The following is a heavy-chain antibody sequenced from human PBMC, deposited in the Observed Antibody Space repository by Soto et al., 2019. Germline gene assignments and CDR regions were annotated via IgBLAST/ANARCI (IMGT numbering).Heavy chain of an antibody. V-gene: IGHV3-33*01. J-gene: IGHJ6*02. CDR2: IWYDGSNK. CDR1: GFTFSSYG. CDR3: ARDLGYCSGGSCYGLDYYYGMDV. D-gene: IGHD2-15*01. Sequence: PGGSLRLSCAASGFTFSSYGMHWVRQAPGKGLEWVAVIWYDGSNKYYADSVKGRFTISRDNSKNTLYLQMNSLSAEDTAVYYCARDLGYCSGGSCYGLDYYYGMDVWGQGTTVTVSS.